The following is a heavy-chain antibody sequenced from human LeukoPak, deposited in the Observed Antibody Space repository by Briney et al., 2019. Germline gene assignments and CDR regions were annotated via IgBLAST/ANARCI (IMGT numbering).Heavy chain of an antibody. J-gene: IGHJ1*01. V-gene: IGHV1-2*02. CDR3: ARDAPVDYDSRGYYSAEYFQQ. CDR2: INPNSGGT. CDR1: GYTFTGYY. Sequence: ASVKVSCKASGYTFTGYYIHWVRQAPGQGLEWMGWINPNSGGTNYAQKFQGSVTMTRGTSISTAYMELSRLRSGDTAVYYCARDAPVDYDSRGYYSAEYFQQWGQGTLVTVSS. D-gene: IGHD3-22*01.